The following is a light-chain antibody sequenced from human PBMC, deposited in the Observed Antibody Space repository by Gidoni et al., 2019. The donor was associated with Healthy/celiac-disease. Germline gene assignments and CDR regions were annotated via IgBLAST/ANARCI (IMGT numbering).Light chain of an antibody. Sequence: DIQQTQSASFLSASVGDRVTITCRASQGISSYLAWYQQKTGKAPKLLIYAASTLQSGVPSRFSGSGSGTEFTLTISSLQHEDFATYYCQQLNSYPWYTFGQGTKLEIK. CDR2: AAS. V-gene: IGKV1-9*01. J-gene: IGKJ2*01. CDR3: QQLNSYPWYT. CDR1: QGISSY.